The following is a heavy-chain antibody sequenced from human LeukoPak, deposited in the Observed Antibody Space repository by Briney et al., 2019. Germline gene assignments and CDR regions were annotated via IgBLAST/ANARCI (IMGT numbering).Heavy chain of an antibody. Sequence: GGSLRLSCAASGFTFSSYAMHWVRQAPGKGLEWVAVISYDGSNKYYADSVEGRFTISRDNSKNTLYLQMNSLRAEDTAVYYCARVFYSSGWYGNFDYWGQGTLVTVSS. CDR1: GFTFSSYA. CDR2: ISYDGSNK. V-gene: IGHV3-30*04. D-gene: IGHD6-19*01. CDR3: ARVFYSSGWYGNFDY. J-gene: IGHJ4*02.